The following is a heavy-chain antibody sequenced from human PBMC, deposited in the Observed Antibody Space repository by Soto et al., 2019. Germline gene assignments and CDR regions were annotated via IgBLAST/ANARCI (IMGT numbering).Heavy chain of an antibody. CDR2: IYYSGSN. Sequence: SETLSLTCTVTGSSISSSSYYWGWNRQPPGKGLEWIGSIYYSGSNYYNPSLKSRVTISVDTSKNQFSLKLSSVTAADTAVYYCARQVGGVNWFDPWGQGTLVTVSS. CDR1: GSSISSSSYY. CDR3: ARQVGGVNWFDP. J-gene: IGHJ5*02. D-gene: IGHD3-16*01. V-gene: IGHV4-39*01.